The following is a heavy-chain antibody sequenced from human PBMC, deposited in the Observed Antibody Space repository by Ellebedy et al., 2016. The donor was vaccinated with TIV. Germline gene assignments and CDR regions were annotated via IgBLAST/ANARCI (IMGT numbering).Heavy chain of an antibody. V-gene: IGHV3-30-3*01. CDR1: GFTFSSYA. J-gene: IGHJ4*02. D-gene: IGHD6-13*01. CDR2: ISYDGSNK. Sequence: GESLKISCAASGFTFSSYAMHWVRQAPGKGLEWVAVISYDGSNKYYADSVKGRFTISRDNSKNTLYLQMNSLRAEDTAVYYCARDGRYSSSWQDYWGQGTLVTVSS. CDR3: ARDGRYSSSWQDY.